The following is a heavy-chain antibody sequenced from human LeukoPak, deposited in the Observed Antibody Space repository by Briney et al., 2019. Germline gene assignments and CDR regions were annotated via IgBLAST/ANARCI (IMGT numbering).Heavy chain of an antibody. CDR1: GFTFSNYW. V-gene: IGHV3-7*01. CDR2: IKLDGSQK. CDR3: ARDHWGSGSYVGVSDY. J-gene: IGHJ4*02. Sequence: GGSLRLSCAASGFTFSNYWMSWFRQAPGKGLEWVANIKLDGSQKYYVDSVKGRFTISRDNAKNSLYLQVNSLRAEDTAVYYCARDHWGSGSYVGVSDYWGQGTLVTVSS. D-gene: IGHD3-10*01.